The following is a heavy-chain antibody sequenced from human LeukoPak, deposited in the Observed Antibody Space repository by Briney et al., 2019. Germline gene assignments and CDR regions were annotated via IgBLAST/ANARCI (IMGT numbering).Heavy chain of an antibody. J-gene: IGHJ4*02. CDR2: VSDSGVTT. V-gene: IGHV3-23*01. Sequence: TGGSLRLSCAGSGFTFSGYGMGWVRQAPGKGLEWVSGVSDSGVTTYYADSVKGRFTISRDKSKNTLDLQMNSLRVEDTAVYYCARVIRGGVDYWGQGTLVTVSS. CDR1: GFTFSGYG. CDR3: ARVIRGGVDY. D-gene: IGHD3-10*01.